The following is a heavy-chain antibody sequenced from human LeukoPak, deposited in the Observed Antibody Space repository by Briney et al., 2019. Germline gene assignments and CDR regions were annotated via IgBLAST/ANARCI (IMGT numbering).Heavy chain of an antibody. Sequence: GGSLRLSCAASGFTFSSYGMHWVRQAPGKGLEWVAFIRYDGSNKYYADSVKGRFTISRDNAKNSLFLQMNSLRADDTAVYYCTREGGDCSSSSCYSLGQDSWGQGTLVTVSS. CDR1: GFTFSSYG. D-gene: IGHD2-2*01. CDR3: TREGGDCSSSSCYSLGQDS. J-gene: IGHJ4*02. V-gene: IGHV3-30*02. CDR2: IRYDGSNK.